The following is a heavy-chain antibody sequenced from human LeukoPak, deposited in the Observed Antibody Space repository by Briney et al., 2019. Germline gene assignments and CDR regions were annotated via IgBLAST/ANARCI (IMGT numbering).Heavy chain of an antibody. CDR2: IKPSNGDT. CDR1: GYNFSGHY. V-gene: IGHV1-2*02. CDR3: ASPPLSSAMYYAH. J-gene: IGHJ4*02. Sequence: GASVKVSCKASGYNFSGHYMHWVRQAPGQGLEWMGWIKPSNGDTKYARNFQGRVTMTRDTSISTAYMELSSLRSDDTAVYYCASPPLSSAMYYAHWGQGTLVTVSS. D-gene: IGHD1-26*01.